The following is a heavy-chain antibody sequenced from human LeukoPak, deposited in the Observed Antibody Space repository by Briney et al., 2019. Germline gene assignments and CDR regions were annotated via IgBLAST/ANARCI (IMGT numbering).Heavy chain of an antibody. CDR1: GGTFSSYT. D-gene: IGHD2-2*01. J-gene: IGHJ6*02. V-gene: IGHV1-69*02. CDR2: IIPILGLA. CDR3: AGDCSSTSCYWYYYGMDV. Sequence: TSVKVSCKASGGTFSSYTISWVRQAPGQGLEWMGRIIPILGLANYAQKFQGRVTITTDKSTSTAYMELSSLRCEDTAVYYCAGDCSSTSCYWYYYGMDVWGQGTTVTVSS.